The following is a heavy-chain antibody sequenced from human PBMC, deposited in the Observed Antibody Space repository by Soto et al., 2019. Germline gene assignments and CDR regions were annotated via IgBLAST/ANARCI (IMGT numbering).Heavy chain of an antibody. CDR2: IYYSGST. J-gene: IGHJ4*02. Sequence: PSETLSLTCTVSGGSISSGDYYWSWIRQHPGKGLEWIGYIYYSGSTYYNPSLKSRVTISVDTSKNQFSLKLSSVTAADTAVYYCARGASYYYDSSGYYGYFDYWGQGTLGTVSS. V-gene: IGHV4-31*03. CDR1: GGSISSGDYY. CDR3: ARGASYYYDSSGYYGYFDY. D-gene: IGHD3-22*01.